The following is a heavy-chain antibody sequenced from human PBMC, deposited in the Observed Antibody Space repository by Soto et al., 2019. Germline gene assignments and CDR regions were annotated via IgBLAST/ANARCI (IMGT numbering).Heavy chain of an antibody. J-gene: IGHJ3*01. CDR2: VFHSGST. CDR3: AKVNHAFDV. V-gene: IGHV4-31*03. Sequence: QVQLQESGPGLVKPSQTLSLTCTVSGDSISSGGYWSWIRQHPGKGLEWIGYVFHSGSTYYNPSLKSRVIISVDTSKNQFSLSLSSVTAADTAVYYCAKVNHAFDVWGQGTMVTVSS. D-gene: IGHD2-21*01. CDR1: GDSISSGGY.